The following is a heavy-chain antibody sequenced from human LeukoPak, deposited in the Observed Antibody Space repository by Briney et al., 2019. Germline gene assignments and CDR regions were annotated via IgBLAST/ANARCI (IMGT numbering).Heavy chain of an antibody. J-gene: IGHJ4*02. CDR2: ISSSSSYI. CDR1: GLTFSSYS. D-gene: IGHD3-22*01. V-gene: IGHV3-21*04. CDR3: AKGYYYDSSGYYGFDY. Sequence: GGSLRLSCAASGLTFSSYSMNWVRQAPGKGLEWVSSISSSSSYIYYADSVKGRFTISRDNAKNSLYLQMNSLRAEDTAVYYSAKGYYYDSSGYYGFDYWGQGTLVTVSS.